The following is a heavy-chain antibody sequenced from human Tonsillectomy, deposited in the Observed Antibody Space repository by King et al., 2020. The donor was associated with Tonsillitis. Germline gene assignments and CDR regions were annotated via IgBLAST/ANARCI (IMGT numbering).Heavy chain of an antibody. D-gene: IGHD3-16*01. V-gene: IGHV4-59*01. CDR3: ARIGRGKYDGMDV. Sequence: QLQESGPGLVKPSETLSLTCTVSGGSISNYYWSWIRQPPGKGLEWIGYIYYSGNTNYNPSLKSRVTISVDTSKNQLSLKLSYVTAADTAVYYCARIGRGKYDGMDVWGQGTTVTVSS. CDR2: IYYSGNT. J-gene: IGHJ6*02. CDR1: GGSISNYY.